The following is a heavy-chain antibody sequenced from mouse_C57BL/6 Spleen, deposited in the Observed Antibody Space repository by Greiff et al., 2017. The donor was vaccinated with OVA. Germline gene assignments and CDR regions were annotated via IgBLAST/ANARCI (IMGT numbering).Heavy chain of an antibody. D-gene: IGHD2-4*01. CDR1: GYAFSSLW. Sequence: VQLQQSGPELVKPGASVKISCKASGYAFSSLWMNWVKQRPGKGLEWIGRIYPGDGDTNYNGKFKGKATLTADKSSSTAYMQLSSLTSEDSAVYFCVYDYDGGFDYWGQGTTLTVSS. V-gene: IGHV1-82*01. CDR3: VYDYDGGFDY. CDR2: IYPGDGDT. J-gene: IGHJ2*01.